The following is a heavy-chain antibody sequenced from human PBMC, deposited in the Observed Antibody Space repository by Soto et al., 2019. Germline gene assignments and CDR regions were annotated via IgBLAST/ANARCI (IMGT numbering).Heavy chain of an antibody. Sequence: ASVKVSCKASGDIFDNYAISWVRQAPGQGLEWLGGISPVTGTTHYAQRFQGRLTITADRSTMTTYMELSGLKSEDTAIYFCARDYSGYDPALNRFDPWGQGTLVTVSS. V-gene: IGHV1-69*06. CDR3: ARDYSGYDPALNRFDP. CDR2: ISPVTGTT. D-gene: IGHD5-12*01. CDR1: GDIFDNYA. J-gene: IGHJ5*02.